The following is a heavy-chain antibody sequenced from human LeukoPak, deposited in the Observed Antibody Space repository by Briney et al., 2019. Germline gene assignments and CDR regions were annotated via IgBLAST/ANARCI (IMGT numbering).Heavy chain of an antibody. CDR3: ARAQTGAIWSGYYMNWFDP. V-gene: IGHV1-69*01. CDR2: IIPIFGTA. CDR1: GGTFSSYA. Sequence: GSSVKVSCKASGGTFSSYAISWVRQAPGQGLEWMGGIIPIFGTANYAQKFQGRVTITADESTSTAYMELSSLRSEDTAVYYCARAQTGAIWSGYYMNWFDPWGQGTLVTVSS. J-gene: IGHJ5*02. D-gene: IGHD3-3*01.